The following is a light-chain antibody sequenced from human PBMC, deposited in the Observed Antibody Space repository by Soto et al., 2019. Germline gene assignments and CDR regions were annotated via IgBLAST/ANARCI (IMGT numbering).Light chain of an antibody. V-gene: IGLV2-23*01. Sequence: QPVLTQPSSVCGSPGQSITISCTGTTSDVGNYNFVSWYQQHPGNAPKLIIYEGIKRPSGVSTRFSGSKSGITASLTISGLQAEDEADYSCCSYAGSSTFVFGTGTKVT. CDR1: TSDVGNYNF. CDR3: CSYAGSSTFV. CDR2: EGI. J-gene: IGLJ1*01.